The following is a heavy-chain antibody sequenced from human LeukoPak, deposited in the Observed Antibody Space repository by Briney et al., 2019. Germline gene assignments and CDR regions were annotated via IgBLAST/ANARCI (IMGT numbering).Heavy chain of an antibody. Sequence: NPSETLSLTCTVSGGSISSYYGSWIRQPPGKGLEWIGYIYYSGSTNYTPSLKSRVTISVDTSKNQFSLKLSSVTAADTAVYYCARATSGIAAAGQLYFDYWGQGTLVTVSS. V-gene: IGHV4-59*01. CDR2: IYYSGST. D-gene: IGHD6-13*01. CDR1: GGSISSYY. CDR3: ARATSGIAAAGQLYFDY. J-gene: IGHJ4*02.